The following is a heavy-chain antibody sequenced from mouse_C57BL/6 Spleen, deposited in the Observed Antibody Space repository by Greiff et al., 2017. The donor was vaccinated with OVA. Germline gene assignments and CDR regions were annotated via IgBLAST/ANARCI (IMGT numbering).Heavy chain of an antibody. V-gene: IGHV1-15*01. J-gene: IGHJ3*01. CDR1: GYTFTDYE. CDR3: TRWRDYDGFAY. CDR2: IDPETGGT. D-gene: IGHD2-4*01. Sequence: VQLQQSGAELVRPGASVTLSCKASGYTFTDYEMHWVKQTPVHGLEWIGAIDPETGGTAYNQKFKGKAILTADKSSSTAYMELRSLTSEDSAVYYCTRWRDYDGFAYWGQGTLVTVSA.